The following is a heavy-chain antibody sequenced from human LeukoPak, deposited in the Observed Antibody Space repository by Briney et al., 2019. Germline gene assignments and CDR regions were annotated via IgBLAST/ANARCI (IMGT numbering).Heavy chain of an antibody. J-gene: IGHJ5*02. Sequence: GGSLRLSCAASGFTFSSYAMHWVRQAPGKGLEGVAVISYDGSNKYYADSVKGRFTISRDNSKNTLYLQMNSLRAEDTAVYYCARAGTIFGVVMNWFDPWGQGTLVTVSS. CDR1: GFTFSSYA. V-gene: IGHV3-30*04. CDR3: ARAGTIFGVVMNWFDP. CDR2: ISYDGSNK. D-gene: IGHD3-3*01.